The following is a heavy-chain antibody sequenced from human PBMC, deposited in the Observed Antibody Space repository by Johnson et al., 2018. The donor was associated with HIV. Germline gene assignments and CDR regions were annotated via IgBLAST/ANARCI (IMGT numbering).Heavy chain of an antibody. CDR3: AKDTVEGTGAFDI. V-gene: IGHV3-30-3*01. CDR1: GFTFSSYA. Sequence: QVHLVESGGGVVQPGRSLRLSCAPSGFTFSSYAMHWVRQAPGKGLEWVAVISYDGNIKYYADSVKGRFTISRDNAKNSLYLQMNSLRAEDTALYYCAKDTVEGTGAFDIWGQGTMVTVSS. CDR2: ISYDGNIK. J-gene: IGHJ3*02. D-gene: IGHD5-24*01.